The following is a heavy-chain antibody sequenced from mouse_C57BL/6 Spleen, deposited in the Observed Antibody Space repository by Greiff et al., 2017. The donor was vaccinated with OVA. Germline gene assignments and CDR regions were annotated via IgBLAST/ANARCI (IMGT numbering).Heavy chain of an antibody. CDR2: INPNNGGT. CDR3: ARQEGFPFDV. Sequence: EVQLQQSGPELVKPGASVKISCKASGYTFTDYYMNWVKQSHGKSLEWIGDINPNNGGTSYNQKFKGKATLTVDKSSSTAYMELRSLTSEDSAVYYCARQEGFPFDVWGTGTTVTVSS. V-gene: IGHV1-26*01. CDR1: GYTFTDYY. J-gene: IGHJ1*03.